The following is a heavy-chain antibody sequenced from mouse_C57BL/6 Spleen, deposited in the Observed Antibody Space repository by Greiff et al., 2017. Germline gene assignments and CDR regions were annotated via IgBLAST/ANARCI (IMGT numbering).Heavy chain of an antibody. J-gene: IGHJ2*01. D-gene: IGHD3-1*01. CDR3: ARGWVGPFDY. CDR2: IDPSDSET. CDR1: GYTFTSYW. V-gene: IGHV1-52*01. Sequence: QVQLQQPGAELVRPGSSVTLSCKASGYTFTSYWMHWVKQRPIQGLEWIGNIDPSDSETHYNQKFKDKATLTVDKSSSTAYMQLSSLTSEDSAVYYCARGWVGPFDYWGQGTTLTVSS.